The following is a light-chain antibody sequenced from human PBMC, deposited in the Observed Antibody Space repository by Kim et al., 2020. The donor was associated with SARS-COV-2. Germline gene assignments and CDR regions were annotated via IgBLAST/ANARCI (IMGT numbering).Light chain of an antibody. CDR3: PTWGTGIYVV. V-gene: IGLV4-69*01. CDR1: SGHHHCG. CDR2: LYSDGRH. J-gene: IGLJ2*01. Sequence: GKAHCTLASGHHHCGLGWQQQQPGKGPRFLMKLYSDGRHTQGDGVPYRFSGSSSGAERDLTISNLQSEDEAAYYCPTWGTGIYVVFGGGTQLTVL.